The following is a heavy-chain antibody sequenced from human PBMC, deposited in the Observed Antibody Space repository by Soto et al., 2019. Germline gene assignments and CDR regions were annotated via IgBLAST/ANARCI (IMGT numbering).Heavy chain of an antibody. Sequence: SGTLSPTRTVSGGSLRRFYWGWVPPPPGKGLEWIGYIYYSGSTNYNPSLKSRVTISVDTSKNQFSLKLSSVTAADTAVYYCASPLNRHGGYLGYWGQGTLVTVSS. CDR2: IYYSGST. J-gene: IGHJ4*02. V-gene: IGHV4-59*01. CDR3: ASPLNRHGGYLGY. D-gene: IGHD5-12*01. CDR1: GGSLRRFY.